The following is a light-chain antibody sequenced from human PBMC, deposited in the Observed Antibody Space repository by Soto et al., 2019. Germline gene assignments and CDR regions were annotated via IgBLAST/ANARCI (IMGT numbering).Light chain of an antibody. J-gene: IGLJ2*01. CDR3: QVWDSSRNRV. CDR2: DGR. CDR1: NIGSKV. Sequence: SYELTQPPSVSVAPGQTARIACGGVNIGSKVVHWFQQKPGQAPLLVVYDGRARPSGIPERFSGSNSGNTATLTISGAEAGDEADYYCQVWDSSRNRVFGGGTKVTVL. V-gene: IGLV3-21*02.